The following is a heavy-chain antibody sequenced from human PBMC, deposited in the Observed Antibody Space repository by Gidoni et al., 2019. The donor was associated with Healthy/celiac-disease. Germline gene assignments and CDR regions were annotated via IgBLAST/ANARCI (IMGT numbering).Heavy chain of an antibody. Sequence: QVQLVQSGAEVTKPGSSVKVSCKALGGTFSSYTISWGRQAPGQGLEWMGRIIPILGIANYAQKFQGRVTITADKSTSTAYMELSSLRSEDTAVYYCARDPGIAGGGFDYWGQGTLVTVSS. CDR3: ARDPGIAGGGFDY. V-gene: IGHV1-69*08. J-gene: IGHJ4*02. D-gene: IGHD6-13*01. CDR1: GGTFSSYT. CDR2: IIPILGIA.